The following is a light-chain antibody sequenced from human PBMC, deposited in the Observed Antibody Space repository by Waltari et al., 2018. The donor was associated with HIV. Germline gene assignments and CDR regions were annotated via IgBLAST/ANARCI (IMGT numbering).Light chain of an antibody. CDR2: AAS. CDR1: QSISSY. J-gene: IGKJ2*01. Sequence: DIQMTQSPSSLSASVGDRVTITCRASQSISSYLNWYQQKPGKAPKLLIYAASSLQSGVTSRCSGSGSGTDFTLTISSLQPEDFATYYCQQSYSTPPEYTFGQGTKLEIK. V-gene: IGKV1-39*01. CDR3: QQSYSTPPEYT.